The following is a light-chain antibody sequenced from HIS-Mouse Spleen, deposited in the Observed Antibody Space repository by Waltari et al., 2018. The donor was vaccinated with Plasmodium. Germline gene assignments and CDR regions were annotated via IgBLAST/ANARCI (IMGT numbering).Light chain of an antibody. J-gene: IGKJ3*01. V-gene: IGKV3-15*01. CDR3: QQYNNWSFT. CDR2: GAS. Sequence: EIVMMLPPVTLPVSPGDRASLSCTASQSVSSNFAWYQQKPGQAPRLLIYGASTRATGIPARFSGSGSGTEFTLTISSLQSEDFAVYYCQQYNNWSFTFGPGTKVDIK. CDR1: QSVSSN.